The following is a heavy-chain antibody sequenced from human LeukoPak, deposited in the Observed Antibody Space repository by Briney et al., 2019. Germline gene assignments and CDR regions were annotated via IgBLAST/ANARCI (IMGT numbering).Heavy chain of an antibody. CDR2: ISGSGGST. CDR3: AKIYPPRPVRTRANWFDP. D-gene: IGHD1-7*01. Sequence: GGSLRLSCAASGFTFSSYAMGWVRQAPGKGLEWVSAISGSGGSTYYADSVKGRFTISRDNSKNTLYLQMNSLSAEDTAVYYCAKIYPPRPVRTRANWFDPWGQGTLVTVSS. CDR1: GFTFSSYA. V-gene: IGHV3-23*01. J-gene: IGHJ5*02.